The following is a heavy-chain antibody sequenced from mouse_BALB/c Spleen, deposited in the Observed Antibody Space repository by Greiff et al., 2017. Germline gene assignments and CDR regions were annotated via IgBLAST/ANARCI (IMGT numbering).Heavy chain of an antibody. CDR3: ARNKPLYYGSEGGYFDV. CDR1: GFSLTSYG. CDR2: IWSGGST. D-gene: IGHD1-1*01. Sequence: QVQLQQSGPGLVQPSQSLSITCTVSGFSLTSYGVHWVRQSPGKGLEWLGVIWSGGSTDYNAAFISRLSISKDNSKSQVFFKMNSLQANDTAIYYCARNKPLYYGSEGGYFDVWGAGTTVTVSS. J-gene: IGHJ1*01. V-gene: IGHV2-2*02.